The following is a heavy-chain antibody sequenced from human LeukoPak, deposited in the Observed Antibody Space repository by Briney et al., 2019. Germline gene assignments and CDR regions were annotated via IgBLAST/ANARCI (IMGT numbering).Heavy chain of an antibody. Sequence: SETLSLTCAVSGYSISSGYYWGWIRQPPGKGLEWIGSIYHSGSTYYNPSLKSRVTISVDTSKNQFSLKLSAVTAADTAVYYCVRQGGGAARVFDDWGQGTLVTVSS. V-gene: IGHV4-38-2*01. CDR3: VRQGGGAARVFDD. CDR2: IYHSGST. CDR1: GYSISSGYY. D-gene: IGHD6-6*01. J-gene: IGHJ4*02.